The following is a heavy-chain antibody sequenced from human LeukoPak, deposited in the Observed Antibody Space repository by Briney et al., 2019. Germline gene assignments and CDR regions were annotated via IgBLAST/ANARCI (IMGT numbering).Heavy chain of an antibody. J-gene: IGHJ4*02. CDR1: GGSISSSSYY. CDR3: ARAGFWRSGYYYVDY. Sequence: IPSETLSLTCTVSGGSISSSSYYWGWIRQPPGKGLEWIGSIYYSGSTYYNPSLKSRVTISVDTSKNQFSLKLSSVTAADTAVYYCARAGFWRSGYYYVDYWGQGTLVTVSS. D-gene: IGHD3-22*01. CDR2: IYYSGST. V-gene: IGHV4-39*07.